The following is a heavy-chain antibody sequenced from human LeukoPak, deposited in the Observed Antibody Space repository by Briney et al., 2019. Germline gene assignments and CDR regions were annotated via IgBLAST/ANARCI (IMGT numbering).Heavy chain of an antibody. CDR2: IKQDGSEK. D-gene: IGHD3-22*01. J-gene: IGHJ4*02. CDR3: ARDYYDSSGEFDY. Sequence: GGSLRLSCAASGFTFSSYWMSWVRQAPGKGLEWVANIKQDGSEKYYVDSVKGRFTISRGNAKNSLHLQMNSLRAEDTAVYYCARDYYDSSGEFDYWGQGTLVTVSS. CDR1: GFTFSSYW. V-gene: IGHV3-7*05.